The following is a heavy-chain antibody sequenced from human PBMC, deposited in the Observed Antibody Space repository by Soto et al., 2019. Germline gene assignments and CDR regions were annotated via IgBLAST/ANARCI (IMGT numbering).Heavy chain of an antibody. D-gene: IGHD3-3*01. J-gene: IGHJ6*02. CDR2: IIPIFGTA. CDR3: ARALYYDFWSGYSTDYYYYYGMDV. CDR1: GGTFSSYA. Sequence: ASVKVSCKASGGTFSSYAISWVRQAPGQGLEWMGGIIPIFGTANYAQKFQGRVTITADESTSTAYMELSSLRSEDTAVYYCARALYYDFWSGYSTDYYYYYGMDVWGQGTTVSVSS. V-gene: IGHV1-69*13.